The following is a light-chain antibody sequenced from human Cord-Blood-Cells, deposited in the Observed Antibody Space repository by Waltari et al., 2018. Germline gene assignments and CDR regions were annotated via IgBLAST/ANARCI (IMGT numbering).Light chain of an antibody. V-gene: IGLV2-14*01. CDR1: SSAVGGYHY. J-gene: IGLJ1*01. CDR3: SSYPSSSTYV. CDR2: DVS. Sequence: QSALHQPVSVSESPRQSLTSSCTGTSSAVGGYHYLAWYQQPPGKTTKYMIYDVSNRPSGVSNRFSGSKSGNTASLTISGLQAEDEADYYCSSYPSSSTYVFGTGTKVTVL.